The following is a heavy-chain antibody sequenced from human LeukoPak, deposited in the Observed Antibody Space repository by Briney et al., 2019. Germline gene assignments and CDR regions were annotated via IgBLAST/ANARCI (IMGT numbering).Heavy chain of an antibody. D-gene: IGHD3-10*01. Sequence: SETLSLTCTVSGGSISSYYWSWIRQPAGKGLEWIGRIYTSGSTNYNPSLKSRVTMSVDTSKNQFSLKLSSVTAADTAVYYCATADYGSGMGYYYMDVWGKGTTVTVSS. CDR3: ATADYGSGMGYYYMDV. J-gene: IGHJ6*03. CDR1: GGSISSYY. CDR2: IYTSGST. V-gene: IGHV4-4*07.